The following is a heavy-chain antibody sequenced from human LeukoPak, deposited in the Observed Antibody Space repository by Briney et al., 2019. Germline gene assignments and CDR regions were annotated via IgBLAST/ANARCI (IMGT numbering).Heavy chain of an antibody. V-gene: IGHV4-39*01. CDR2: INNSGIT. J-gene: IGHJ4*02. Sequence: SDPLSLPCTVSGGSLSSSSFSLPWFRQPPGKGLECIGSINNSGITSPNPSLKSRVSIFVHTCQNQCSLKLSAVTAAETAMYYCARVHYDFSTGSYTGGFYYFDSWGQGTLVTVS. D-gene: IGHD3-3*01. CDR3: ARVHYDFSTGSYTGGFYYFDS. CDR1: GGSLSSSSFS.